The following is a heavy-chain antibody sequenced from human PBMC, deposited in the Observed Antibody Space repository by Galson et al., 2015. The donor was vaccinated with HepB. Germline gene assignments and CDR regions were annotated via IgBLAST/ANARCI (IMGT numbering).Heavy chain of an antibody. Sequence: RLSCAASTFIFSTYSMNWVRQAPGKGLEWVSYISSSSATIYYADSVKGRFTITRDNAKNSLWLQMNNLRAEDTAVYYCVRDREAPGGGDWFDPWGQGTLVTVSS. D-gene: IGHD2-15*01. J-gene: IGHJ5*02. CDR2: ISSSSATI. CDR3: VRDREAPGGGDWFDP. V-gene: IGHV3-48*04. CDR1: TFIFSTYS.